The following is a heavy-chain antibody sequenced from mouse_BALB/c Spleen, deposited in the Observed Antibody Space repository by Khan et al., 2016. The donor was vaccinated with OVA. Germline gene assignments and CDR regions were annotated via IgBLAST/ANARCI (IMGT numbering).Heavy chain of an antibody. D-gene: IGHD2-14*01. CDR2: INPSNGYT. CDR3: VGDGAYHRNDGWFAY. CDR1: GYTFTSYT. V-gene: IGHV1-4*01. Sequence: VQLQESGAELARPGASVKMSCKASGYTFTSYTIHWIKLRPGQGLEWIGFINPSNGYTNYNQKFKDKATLTADKSSTTVYMQLSSLTSDDSAVYNCVGDGAYHRNDGWFAYWGQGTLVTVSA. J-gene: IGHJ3*01.